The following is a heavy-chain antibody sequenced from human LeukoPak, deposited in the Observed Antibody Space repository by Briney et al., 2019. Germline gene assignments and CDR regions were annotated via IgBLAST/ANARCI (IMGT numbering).Heavy chain of an antibody. V-gene: IGHV4-34*01. CDR1: GGSFSGYY. CDR2: INHSGST. J-gene: IGHJ4*02. Sequence: SETLSLTCAVYGGSFSGYYWSWIRRPPGKGLEWIGEINHSGSTNYNPSLKSRVTISVDTSKNQFSLKLSSVTAADTAVYYCAGGRGSSWSPDYFDYWGQGTLVTVSS. D-gene: IGHD6-13*01. CDR3: AGGRGSSWSPDYFDY.